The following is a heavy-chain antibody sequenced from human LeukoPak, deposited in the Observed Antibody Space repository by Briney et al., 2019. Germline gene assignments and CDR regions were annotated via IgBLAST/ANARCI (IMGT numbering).Heavy chain of an antibody. V-gene: IGHV1-2*02. CDR3: ARGQRQWLVGKYYFDY. CDR2: INPNSGGT. D-gene: IGHD6-19*01. Sequence: ASVKVSCKASGYTFTGYYMHWVRQAPGQGLEWMGWINPNSGGTNYAQKFQGRVTMTRDTSISTAYMELSRLRSDDTAVYYCARGQRQWLVGKYYFDYWGQGTLVTVSS. J-gene: IGHJ4*02. CDR1: GYTFTGYY.